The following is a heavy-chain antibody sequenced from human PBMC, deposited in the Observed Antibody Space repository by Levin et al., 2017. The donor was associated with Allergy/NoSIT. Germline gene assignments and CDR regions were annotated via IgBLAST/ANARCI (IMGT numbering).Heavy chain of an antibody. V-gene: IGHV3-72*01. J-gene: IGHJ4*02. CDR2: TKNKANSYTT. CDR3: AIWDSGAPRD. D-gene: IGHD6-19*01. CDR1: GFTFSDHY. Sequence: PGGSLRLSCAASGFTFSDHYMDWVRQAPGKGLEWVGRTKNKANSYTTEYAASVKGRFIISRDDSKNSLYLQMNSLKTEDTAVYYCAIWDSGAPRDWGQGTLVTVSS.